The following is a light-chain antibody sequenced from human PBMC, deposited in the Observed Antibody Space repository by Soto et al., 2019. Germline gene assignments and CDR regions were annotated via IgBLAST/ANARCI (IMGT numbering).Light chain of an antibody. J-gene: IGKJ1*01. Sequence: DIQMTQSPSTLSASVGDRVTITCRASQSINNYLAWYQQKPGKAPKLLIYKASTLESGVPSRFSGSGSGTEFTLTIRSLQPDDFATYYCQQYNIFWTFGQGTKVEIK. CDR1: QSINNY. CDR3: QQYNIFWT. V-gene: IGKV1-5*03. CDR2: KAS.